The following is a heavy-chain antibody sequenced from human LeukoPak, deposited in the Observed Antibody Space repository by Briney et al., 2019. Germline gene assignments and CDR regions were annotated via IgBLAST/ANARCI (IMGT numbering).Heavy chain of an antibody. D-gene: IGHD1-20*01. CDR1: GYTFTGYY. V-gene: IGHV1-2*02. Sequence: ASVKVSCKASGYTFTGYYMHWVRQAPGQGLEWMGWINPKSGGTNYAQKFQGRVTMTRDTSISTAYMELSRLRSDDTAVYYCARVSDRYNWNDFKRYFDYWGQGTLVTVSS. CDR3: ARVSDRYNWNDFKRYFDY. CDR2: INPKSGGT. J-gene: IGHJ4*02.